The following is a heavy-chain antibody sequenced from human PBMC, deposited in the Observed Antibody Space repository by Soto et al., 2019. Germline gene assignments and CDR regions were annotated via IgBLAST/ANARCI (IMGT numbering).Heavy chain of an antibody. CDR1: GFSFGRYG. Sequence: QVQLVESGGGVVQPGRSLRLSCAASGFSFGRYGMHWVRQAPGKGLEWVAIISYDGRNKYYGDSVKGRFTISRDNFKNTLYLQLDSLRAEDTAVYYCARDLCSDGTCYSFDYWGQGSLVTVSS. V-gene: IGHV3-30*03. J-gene: IGHJ4*02. CDR2: ISYDGRNK. CDR3: ARDLCSDGTCYSFDY. D-gene: IGHD2-15*01.